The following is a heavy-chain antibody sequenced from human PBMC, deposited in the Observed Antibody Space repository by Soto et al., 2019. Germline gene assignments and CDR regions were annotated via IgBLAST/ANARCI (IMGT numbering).Heavy chain of an antibody. Sequence: PGGSLRLSCAASGFAFVSYAMHWVRQAPGKGLEWVAIISYDGSKNYYADSVKGRFTISRDNSKNTLYLQMNSLRAEDTAVYYCAKAKSSGWYREQYFDYWGQGTLVTVSS. V-gene: IGHV3-30-3*01. CDR1: GFAFVSYA. CDR3: AKAKSSGWYREQYFDY. D-gene: IGHD6-19*01. J-gene: IGHJ4*02. CDR2: ISYDGSKN.